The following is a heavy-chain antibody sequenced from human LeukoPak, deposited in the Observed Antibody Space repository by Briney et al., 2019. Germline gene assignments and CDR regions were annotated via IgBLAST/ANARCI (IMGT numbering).Heavy chain of an antibody. V-gene: IGHV1-18*01. J-gene: IGHJ4*02. CDR3: ARPTKYGSFEY. CDR1: GYTFTNYG. Sequence: ASVKVSCKTSGYTFTNYGISWVRQAPGQGLEWMGWISANNGNTNYAQKFQGRVTMTTDTSTSTAYMELRSLRSDDTAGYYCARPTKYGSFEYWGQGTLVTVSS. D-gene: IGHD4-17*01. CDR2: ISANNGNT.